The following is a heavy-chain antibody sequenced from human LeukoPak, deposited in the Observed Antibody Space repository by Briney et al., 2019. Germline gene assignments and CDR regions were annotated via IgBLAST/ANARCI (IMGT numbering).Heavy chain of an antibody. J-gene: IGHJ4*02. CDR2: INPNSGGT. CDR1: GYTFTGYY. CDR3: ARAGLWPPKGFDY. Sequence: GASVKVSCKASGYTFTGYYMHWVRQAPGQGLEWMGWINPNSGGTNYAQKFQGRVTMTRDTSISTAYMELSRLRPDDTAVYYCARAGLWPPKGFDYWGQGTLVTVSS. V-gene: IGHV1-2*02. D-gene: IGHD2/OR15-2a*01.